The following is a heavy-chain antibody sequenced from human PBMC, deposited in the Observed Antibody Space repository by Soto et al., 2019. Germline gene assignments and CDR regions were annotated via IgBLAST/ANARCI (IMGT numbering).Heavy chain of an antibody. CDR2: ISYDGSNK. D-gene: IGHD2-2*01. J-gene: IGHJ6*02. CDR3: AKEGPAAMTPGYYYYGMDV. Sequence: GGSLRLSCAASGFTFSSYGMHWVRQAPGKGLEWVAVISYDGSNKYYADSVKGRFTISRDNSKNTLYLQMNSLRAEDTAVYYCAKEGPAAMTPGYYYYGMDVWGQGNTVTVSS. CDR1: GFTFSSYG. V-gene: IGHV3-30*18.